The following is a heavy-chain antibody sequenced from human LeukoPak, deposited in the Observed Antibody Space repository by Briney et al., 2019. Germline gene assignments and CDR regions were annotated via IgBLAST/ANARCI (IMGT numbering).Heavy chain of an antibody. D-gene: IGHD3-10*01. CDR3: ARSGSGSYYYYYYYMDV. J-gene: IGHJ6*03. CDR2: INPNSGGT. Sequence: ASVKVSCKASGYTFTCYYMHWVRQAPGQGLEWRGWINPNSGGTNYAQKFHGRVTMTRDTSISTAYMELSRLRSDHTAVYYCARSGSGSYYYYYYYMDVWGKGTTVTISS. CDR1: GYTFTCYY. V-gene: IGHV1-2*02.